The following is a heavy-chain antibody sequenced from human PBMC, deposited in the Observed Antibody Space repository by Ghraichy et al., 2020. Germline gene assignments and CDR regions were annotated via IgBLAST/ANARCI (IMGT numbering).Heavy chain of an antibody. D-gene: IGHD1-26*01. Sequence: GESLNISCAASGFIFSDYGMHWVRQAPGKGLEWVAIIWYDGSNRDYGDSVKGRFTISRDNAKNTLYLQMNSLRAEDTAVYYCATENSDNRNFDYWGQGTLVTVSS. CDR2: IWYDGSNR. CDR1: GFIFSDYG. J-gene: IGHJ4*02. V-gene: IGHV3-33*01. CDR3: ATENSDNRNFDY.